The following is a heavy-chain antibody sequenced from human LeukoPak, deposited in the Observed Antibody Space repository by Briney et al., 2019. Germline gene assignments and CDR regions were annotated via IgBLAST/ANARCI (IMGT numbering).Heavy chain of an antibody. CDR3: ATLYLDYYDSSGQDLAY. CDR2: MNPNSGNT. Sequence: ASVKVSCKASGYTFTSYDINWVRQATGQGLEWMGWMNPNSGNTGYAQKFQGRVTMTRNTSISTAYMELSSLRSEDTAVYYCATLYLDYYDSSGQDLAYWGQGTLVTVSS. CDR1: GYTFTSYD. D-gene: IGHD3-22*01. J-gene: IGHJ4*02. V-gene: IGHV1-8*01.